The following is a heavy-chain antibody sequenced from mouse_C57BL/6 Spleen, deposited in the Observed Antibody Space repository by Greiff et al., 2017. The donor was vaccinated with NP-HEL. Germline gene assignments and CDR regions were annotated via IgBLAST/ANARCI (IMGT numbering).Heavy chain of an antibody. Sequence: EVKLMESGGGLVKPGGSLKLSCAASGFTFSDYGMHWVRQAPEKGLEWVAYISSGSSTIYYADTVKGRFTISRDNAKNTLFLQMTSLRSEDTAMYYCARDGITTVTMDYWGHTASDPVSS. D-gene: IGHD1-1*01. J-gene: IGHJ4*01. CDR1: GFTFSDYG. V-gene: IGHV5-17*01. CDR3: ARDGITTVTMDY. CDR2: ISSGSSTI.